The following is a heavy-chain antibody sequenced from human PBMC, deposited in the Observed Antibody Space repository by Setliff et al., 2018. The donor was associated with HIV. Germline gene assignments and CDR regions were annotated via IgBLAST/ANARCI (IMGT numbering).Heavy chain of an antibody. CDR1: GFTFSTYW. Sequence: GGSLRLSCAASGFTFSTYWMSWVRQAPGKGLEWVANIKQEGSEKNYMDSVKGRFTISRDNAKNSLYLQMNSLRVEDTAVYYCATDCAVVGGTGSLDSWGQGTLVTSPQ. CDR3: ATDCAVVGGTGSLDS. CDR2: IKQEGSEK. J-gene: IGHJ4*02. D-gene: IGHD1-26*01. V-gene: IGHV3-7*05.